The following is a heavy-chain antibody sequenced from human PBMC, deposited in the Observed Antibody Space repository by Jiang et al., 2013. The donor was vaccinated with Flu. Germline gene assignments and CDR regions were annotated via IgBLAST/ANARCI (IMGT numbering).Heavy chain of an antibody. Sequence: SYAMNWVRQAPGQGLEWMGWINTHTANPTYAQDFTGRFVFSLDTSVSTAYLQISSLKAEDTAVYYCARAPGYCSGASCYGYLQHWGQGTLVTVSS. D-gene: IGHD2-15*01. CDR3: ARAPGYCSGASCYGYLQH. CDR1: SYA. J-gene: IGHJ1*01. V-gene: IGHV7-4-1*02. CDR2: INTHTANP.